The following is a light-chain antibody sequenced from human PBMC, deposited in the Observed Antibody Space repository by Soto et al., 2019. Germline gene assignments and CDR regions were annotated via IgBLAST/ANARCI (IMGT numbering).Light chain of an antibody. V-gene: IGLV2-14*01. Sequence: QSALTQPASVSGSPGQSITISCTGTNSDVGAYNYVSWYQQHPGKAPKLMIYDVSNRPSGVSNRFSGSKSGNTASLTISGLQAEDEADYYCSSYTISSRYVFGTGTKVTVL. CDR1: NSDVGAYNY. J-gene: IGLJ1*01. CDR3: SSYTISSRYV. CDR2: DVS.